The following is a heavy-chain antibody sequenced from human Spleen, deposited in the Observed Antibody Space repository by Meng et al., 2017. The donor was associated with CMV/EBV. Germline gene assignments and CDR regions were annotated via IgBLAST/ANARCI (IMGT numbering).Heavy chain of an antibody. Sequence: CTVSGVSISPFYWTWVRQPPGKGLEWIGYVDYEGDTYYNPSLRSRVTISVDTSRNRFSLKVNSVTAADTAVYYCARGGGFAVKIDFWGQGALVTVSS. CDR3: ARGGGFAVKIDF. D-gene: IGHD3-3*01. CDR2: VDYEGDT. CDR1: GVSISPFY. J-gene: IGHJ4*02. V-gene: IGHV4-59*01.